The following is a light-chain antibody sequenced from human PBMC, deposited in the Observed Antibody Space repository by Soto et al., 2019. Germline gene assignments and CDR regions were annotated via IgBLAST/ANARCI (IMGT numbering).Light chain of an antibody. Sequence: EIVLTQTPATLSLSPGERATLSCRASQSVSNYLAWYQHKPGQAPRLLIYDASTRATGIPARFSASGSGTDFTLTISSLEPEDFAVYYCQQRSNWPPLTFVGGTKVEIK. CDR2: DAS. CDR3: QQRSNWPPLT. J-gene: IGKJ4*01. CDR1: QSVSNY. V-gene: IGKV3-11*01.